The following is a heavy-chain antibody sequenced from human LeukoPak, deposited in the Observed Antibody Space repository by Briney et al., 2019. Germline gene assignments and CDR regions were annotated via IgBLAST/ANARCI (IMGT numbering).Heavy chain of an antibody. J-gene: IGHJ3*02. V-gene: IGHV4-59*12. CDR2: IYYSGST. CDR1: GGSISSYY. Sequence: PSETLSLTCTVSGGSISSYYWSWIRQPPGKGLEWIGYIYYSGSTNYNPSLKSRVTISVDTSKNQFSLKLSSVTAADTAVYYCARRLIITMVRGVRAFDIWGQGTMVTVSS. CDR3: ARRLIITMVRGVRAFDI. D-gene: IGHD3-10*01.